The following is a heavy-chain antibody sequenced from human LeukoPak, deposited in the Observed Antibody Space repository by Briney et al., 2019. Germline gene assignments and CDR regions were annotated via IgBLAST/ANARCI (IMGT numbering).Heavy chain of an antibody. CDR3: ARDGDPYYYDSSGYPSSSEYFQH. D-gene: IGHD3-22*01. Sequence: GSLRLSCAASGFTFSSYEMNWVRQAPGKGLECVSYISSSGSTIYYADSVKGRFTISRDNAKNSLYLQMNSLRAEDTAVYYCARDGDPYYYDSSGYPSSSEYFQHWGQGTLVTVSS. CDR1: GFTFSSYE. CDR2: ISSSGSTI. V-gene: IGHV3-48*03. J-gene: IGHJ1*01.